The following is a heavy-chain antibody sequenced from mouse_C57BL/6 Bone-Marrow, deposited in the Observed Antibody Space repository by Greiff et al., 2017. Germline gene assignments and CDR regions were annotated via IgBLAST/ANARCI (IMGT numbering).Heavy chain of an antibody. V-gene: IGHV5-15*01. J-gene: IGHJ4*01. CDR2: ISNLAYSI. CDR3: ASLVSLYYYAMDY. Sequence: EVKLMESGGGLVQPGGSLKLSCAASGFTFSDYGMAWVRQAPRKGPEWVAFISNLAYSIYYADTVTGRFTFSRENAKNTLYLEMSSLRSEDTAMYYCASLVSLYYYAMDYWGQGTSVTGSS. CDR1: GFTFSDYG.